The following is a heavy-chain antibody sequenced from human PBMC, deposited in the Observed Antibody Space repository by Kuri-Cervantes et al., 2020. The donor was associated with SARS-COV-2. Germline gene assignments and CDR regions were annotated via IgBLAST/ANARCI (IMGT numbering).Heavy chain of an antibody. CDR2: ISYDGSNK. D-gene: IGHD3-22*01. Sequence: GESLKISCAASGFTFSSYGMHWVRQAPGKGLEWVAVISYDGSNKYYADSVKGRFTISRDNSKNTLYLQMNSLRAEDTAVYYCAKGYYDSSGYRTLDYWGHGTLITVSS. J-gene: IGHJ4*01. V-gene: IGHV3-30*18. CDR1: GFTFSSYG. CDR3: AKGYYDSSGYRTLDY.